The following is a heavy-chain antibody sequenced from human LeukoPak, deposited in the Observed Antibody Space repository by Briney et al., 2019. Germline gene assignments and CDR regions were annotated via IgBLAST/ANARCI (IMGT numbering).Heavy chain of an antibody. Sequence: PSQTLSLTCTVSGGSISSGDYYWSWIRQPPGKGLEWIGYIYYSGSTYYNPSLKSRVTISVDTSKNQFSLKLSSVTAADTAVYYCVGEAPQLRLFDYWGQGTLVTVSS. V-gene: IGHV4-30-4*08. J-gene: IGHJ4*02. CDR3: VGEAPQLRLFDY. CDR2: IYYSGST. CDR1: GGSISSGDYY. D-gene: IGHD2-2*01.